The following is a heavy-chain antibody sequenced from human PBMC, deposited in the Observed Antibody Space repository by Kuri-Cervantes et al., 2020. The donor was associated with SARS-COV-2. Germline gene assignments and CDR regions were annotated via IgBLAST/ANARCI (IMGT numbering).Heavy chain of an antibody. J-gene: IGHJ4*02. D-gene: IGHD3-10*01. CDR2: IYHSGST. CDR3: ARAASRGGDMVRGVASFDY. V-gene: IGHV4-38-2*02. Sequence: SETLSLTCTVSGYSISSGYYWGWIRQPPGKGLEWIGSIYHSGSTYYNPSLKSRVTISVDTSKNQFSLKLSSVTAADTAVYYCARAASRGGDMVRGVASFDYWSQGTLVTVSS. CDR1: GYSISSGYY.